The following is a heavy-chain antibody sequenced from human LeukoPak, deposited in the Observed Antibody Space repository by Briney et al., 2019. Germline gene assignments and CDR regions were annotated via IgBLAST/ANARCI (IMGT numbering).Heavy chain of an antibody. J-gene: IGHJ5*02. CDR3: ARAELRGYCSSTSCLDKFDP. Sequence: SVNVSCKASGGTFSSYAISWVRQAPGQGLEWMGGIIPILGTANYAQKFQGRVTITADKSTSTAYMELSSLRSEDTAVYYCARAELRGYCSSTSCLDKFDPWGQGTLVTVSS. D-gene: IGHD2-2*01. V-gene: IGHV1-69*10. CDR2: IIPILGTA. CDR1: GGTFSSYA.